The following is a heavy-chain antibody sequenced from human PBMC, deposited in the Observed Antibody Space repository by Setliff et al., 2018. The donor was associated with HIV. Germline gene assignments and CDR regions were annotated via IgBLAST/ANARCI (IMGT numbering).Heavy chain of an antibody. V-gene: IGHV3-11*04. CDR2: ISSSGNTI. CDR3: AREGSSSSWFDP. Sequence: GESLKISCAASGFTFSDYYMSWVRQAPGKGLEWISYISSSGNTIYYADSVKGRFTISRDNSKDTLYLQMNSLRAEDTAVYYCAREGSSSSWFDPWGQGTLVTVS. D-gene: IGHD6-6*01. CDR1: GFTFSDYY. J-gene: IGHJ5*02.